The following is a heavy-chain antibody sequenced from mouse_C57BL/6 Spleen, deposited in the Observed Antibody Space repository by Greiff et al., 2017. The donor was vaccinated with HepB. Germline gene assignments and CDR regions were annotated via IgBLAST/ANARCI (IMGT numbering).Heavy chain of an antibody. CDR1: GYTFTSYT. J-gene: IGHJ2*01. V-gene: IGHV1-4*01. CDR3: AREGIYYDYDEDY. D-gene: IGHD2-4*01. Sequence: VKLMESGAELARPGASVKMSCKASGYTFTSYTMHWVKQRPGQGLEWIGYINPSSGYTKYNQKFKDKATLTADKSSSTAYMQLSSLTSEDSAVYYCAREGIYYDYDEDYWGQGTTLTVSS. CDR2: INPSSGYT.